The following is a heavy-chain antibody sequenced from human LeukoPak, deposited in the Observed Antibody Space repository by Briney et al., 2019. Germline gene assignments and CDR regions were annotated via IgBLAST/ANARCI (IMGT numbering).Heavy chain of an antibody. D-gene: IGHD6-25*01. CDR2: MFYTGST. CDR1: GGSISLSSNF. J-gene: IGHJ1*01. V-gene: IGHV4-39*01. Sequence: SETLSLTCAVSGGSISLSSNFWAWIRQPPGKGLEWIGSMFYTGSTYYNPSLKSRVTIAVDTSKNQFSLRLTSVTAADTAVYYCARPATYWGQGILVTVSS. CDR3: ARPATY.